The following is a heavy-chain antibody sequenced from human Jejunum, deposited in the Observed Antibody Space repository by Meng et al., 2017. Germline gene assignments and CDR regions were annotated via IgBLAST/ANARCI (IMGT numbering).Heavy chain of an antibody. J-gene: IGHJ4*02. CDR1: GYTFTSYA. V-gene: IGHV7-4-1*02. CDR2: INTNTGNP. CDR3: ARDRDSDY. Sequence: QVQLVQSASEWKKPGASVNISCKAFGYTFTSYAMNWVRQASGQGLEWVGWINTNTGNPTYAQDFAGRFVFSLDTSVSTAFLQINSLKADDTAVYYCARDRDSDYWGQGTLVTVSS. D-gene: IGHD3-10*01.